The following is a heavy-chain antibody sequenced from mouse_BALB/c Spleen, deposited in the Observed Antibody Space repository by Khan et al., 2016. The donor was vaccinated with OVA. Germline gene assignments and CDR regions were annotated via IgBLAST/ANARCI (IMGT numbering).Heavy chain of an antibody. CDR2: INTYTGEP. V-gene: IGHV9-1*02. Sequence: QIQLVQSGPELKKPGETVKISCKASGYTFTNYGMNWVKQSPGKALKWMGWINTYTGEPTYADDFKGRFAFSLETSASTAYLQLNNLKNEDEATDICARTPCFSCSLDHWGQGTSVTVSS. CDR3: ARTPCFSCSLDH. CDR1: GYTFTNYG. J-gene: IGHJ4*01.